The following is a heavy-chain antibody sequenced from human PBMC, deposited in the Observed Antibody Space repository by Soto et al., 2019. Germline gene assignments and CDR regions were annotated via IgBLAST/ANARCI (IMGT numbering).Heavy chain of an antibody. CDR3: AAETYSGSRPSFY. CDR1: GSTFTSSA. CDR2: IVVGSGNT. J-gene: IGHJ4*02. Sequence: GASVKVSCKASGSTFTSSAVQWVRQARGQRLEWIGWIVVGSGNTNYAQKFQERVTITRDMSTSTAYMELSSLRSEDTAVYYCAAETYSGSRPSFYWGQGTLVTVSS. D-gene: IGHD5-12*01. V-gene: IGHV1-58*01.